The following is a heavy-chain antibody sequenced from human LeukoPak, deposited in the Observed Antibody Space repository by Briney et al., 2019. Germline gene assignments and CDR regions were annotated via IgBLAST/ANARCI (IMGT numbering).Heavy chain of an antibody. CDR1: GDSISSYY. V-gene: IGHV4-59*12. CDR2: IYYSGST. CDR3: ARSFTDYDILTGP. Sequence: IPSETLSLTCTVSGDSISSYYCSWIRQPPGKGLEWIGYIYYSGSTSYNPSLKSRVTISVDTSKNQFSLKLSSVTAADTAVYYCARSFTDYDILTGPWGQGTLVTVSS. D-gene: IGHD3-9*01. J-gene: IGHJ4*02.